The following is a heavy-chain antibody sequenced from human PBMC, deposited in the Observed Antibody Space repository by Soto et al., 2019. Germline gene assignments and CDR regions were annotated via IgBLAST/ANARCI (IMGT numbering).Heavy chain of an antibody. CDR2: ISGSGGST. CDR3: AVCFGVVPIIPAAFDI. D-gene: IGHD3-3*01. CDR1: GFTFSSYA. Sequence: GGSLRLSCAASGFTFSSYAMSWVRQAPGKGLEWVSAISGSGGSTYYADSVKGRFTISRDNSKNTLYLQMNSLRAEDTAVYYCAVCFGVVPIIPAAFDIWGQGTMVTVSS. V-gene: IGHV3-23*01. J-gene: IGHJ3*02.